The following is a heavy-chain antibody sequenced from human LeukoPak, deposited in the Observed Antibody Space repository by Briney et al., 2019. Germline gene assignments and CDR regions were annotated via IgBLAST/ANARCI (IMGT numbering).Heavy chain of an antibody. CDR1: GYSFTSYW. V-gene: IGHV5-51*01. J-gene: IGHJ5*02. CDR3: ARVNSSSSVWFDP. Sequence: GESLKISCKGSGYSFTSYWIGWVRQMPGKGLEWIGIIYPGESDTRYSPSFQGQVTISADKSISTAYLQWSSLTASDTAMYYCARVNSSSSVWFDPWGQGTLVTVSS. D-gene: IGHD6-6*01. CDR2: IYPGESDT.